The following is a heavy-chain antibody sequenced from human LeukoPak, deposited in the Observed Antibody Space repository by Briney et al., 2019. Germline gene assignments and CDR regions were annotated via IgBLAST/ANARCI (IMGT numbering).Heavy chain of an antibody. D-gene: IGHD1-26*01. CDR1: GGSISSSSYF. CDR3: ARGGARYFDY. J-gene: IGHJ4*02. V-gene: IGHV4-39*07. Sequence: SGTLSLTCTVSGGSISSSSYFWGWIRQPPGKGLEWIGSIFYSGSTYYNPSLNSRVTISVDRSKNQFSLNLSSVTAADTAVYFCARGGARYFDYWGQGFLVTVSS. CDR2: IFYSGST.